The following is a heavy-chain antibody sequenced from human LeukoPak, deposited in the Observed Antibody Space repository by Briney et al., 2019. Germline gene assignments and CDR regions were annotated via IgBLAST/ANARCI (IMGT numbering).Heavy chain of an antibody. Sequence: NASETLSLTRAVYGGSFSGYYWSWIRQPPGKGLEWIGEINHSGSTNYNPSLKSRVTISVDTSKNQFSLKLSSVTAADTAVYYCARGRIGYGSGSYFFDYWGQGTLVTVSS. CDR1: GGSFSGYY. CDR3: ARGRIGYGSGSYFFDY. J-gene: IGHJ4*02. V-gene: IGHV4-34*01. CDR2: INHSGST. D-gene: IGHD3-10*01.